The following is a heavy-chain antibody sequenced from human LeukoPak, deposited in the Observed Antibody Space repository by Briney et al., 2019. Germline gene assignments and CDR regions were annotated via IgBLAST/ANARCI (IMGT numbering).Heavy chain of an antibody. Sequence: GGSLRLSCAASGFTFRTYSIHWVRQAPGKGLEWVTVVSADGRTQLYSDSVKGRFTVSRDNSLNTLHLQMNSLKTEDTAVYYCAISAVAGTWYFDYWGQGTLVTVSS. J-gene: IGHJ4*02. V-gene: IGHV3-30*03. CDR2: VSADGRTQ. CDR1: GFTFRTYS. D-gene: IGHD6-19*01. CDR3: AISAVAGTWYFDY.